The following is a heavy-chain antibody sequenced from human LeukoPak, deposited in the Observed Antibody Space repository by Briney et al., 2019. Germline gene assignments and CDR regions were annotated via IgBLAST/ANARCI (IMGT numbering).Heavy chain of an antibody. V-gene: IGHV3-30*02. CDR2: IRYDGSNK. D-gene: IGHD3-3*01. J-gene: IGHJ3*02. CDR1: GFTFSSYG. Sequence: GGSLRLSCAASGFTFSSYGMHWVRQAPGKGLGWVAFIRYDGSNKYYADSVKGRFTISRDNSKNTLYLQMNSLRAEDTAVYYCARDSSYYDFWSGYRLGHAFDIWGQGTMVTVSS. CDR3: ARDSSYYDFWSGYRLGHAFDI.